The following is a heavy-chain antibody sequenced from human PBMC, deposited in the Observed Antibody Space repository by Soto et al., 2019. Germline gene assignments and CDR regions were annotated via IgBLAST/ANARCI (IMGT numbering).Heavy chain of an antibody. CDR2: ISGSGGST. Sequence: PGGSLRLSCAASGFTFSSYAMSWVRQAPGKGLEWVSGISGSGGSTYHADSVKGRFTISRDNSKKTLYLQMNSLRAEDTAVYYCAKTHLFSSLDGMDVWGQGTTVTVYS. D-gene: IGHD3-3*01. V-gene: IGHV3-23*01. CDR1: GFTFSSYA. CDR3: AKTHLFSSLDGMDV. J-gene: IGHJ6*02.